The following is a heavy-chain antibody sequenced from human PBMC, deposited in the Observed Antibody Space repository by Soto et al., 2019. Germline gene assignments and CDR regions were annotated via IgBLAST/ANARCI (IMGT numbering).Heavy chain of an antibody. J-gene: IGHJ6*03. CDR3: ARSTIAGRPDIFFSFYYMDV. CDR1: GYSFTSNW. D-gene: IGHD6-6*01. Sequence: GESLKISCKGSGYSFTSNWIGWVRQMPGKGLEWMGIIYPGDSDTRYSPSFQGQVTISADKSINTAYLQWSSLKASDTAMYYCARSTIAGRPDIFFSFYYMDVWGEGTAVTVS. CDR2: IYPGDSDT. V-gene: IGHV5-51*01.